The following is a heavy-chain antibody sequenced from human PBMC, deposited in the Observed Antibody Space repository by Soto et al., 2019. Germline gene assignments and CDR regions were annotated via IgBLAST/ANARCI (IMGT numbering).Heavy chain of an antibody. J-gene: IGHJ4*02. CDR3: ATRIFGVEY. Sequence: EVQLLESGGGLVQPGGSLRLSCAASGFTFSAYAMSWVRQAPGKGLEWVSAISGTSPSTYYADSVQGRFSISTDSSRKTMLMQMNTLISEDAAVYCCATRIFGVEYWGQGTLVTVSS. D-gene: IGHD3-3*01. V-gene: IGHV3-23*01. CDR2: ISGTSPST. CDR1: GFTFSAYA.